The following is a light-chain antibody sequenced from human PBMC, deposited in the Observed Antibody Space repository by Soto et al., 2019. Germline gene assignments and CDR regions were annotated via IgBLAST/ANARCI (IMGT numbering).Light chain of an antibody. J-gene: IGKJ4*01. V-gene: IGKV2D-29*01. CDR2: EVS. CDR1: QSLLGSDGKTY. CDR3: MQSVQFPRT. Sequence: DIVMTQTPLSLSVTPGQPAPISCKSSQSLLGSDGKTYLSWYLQKPGHPPQLLIFEVSNHFSGVSDRFSGSGSGTDFTLKISRVEAEDVGVYYCMQSVQFPRTFGGGTKVEIK.